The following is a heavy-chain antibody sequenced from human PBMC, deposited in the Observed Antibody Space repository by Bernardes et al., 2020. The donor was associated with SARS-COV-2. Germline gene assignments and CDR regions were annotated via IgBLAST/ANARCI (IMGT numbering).Heavy chain of an antibody. CDR2: ISPYNGNT. D-gene: IGHD3-3*01. J-gene: IGHJ4*02. CDR1: GYTYTSYG. CDR3: ARDPLYDFKSGYYAGFDY. V-gene: IGHV1-18*04. Sequence: ASVKVSCKTSGYTYTSYGIGWVRQAPGQGLQWMGSISPYNGNTDYPQNLQGRVTMTTDTSTNTVYMELRSLRSDDTAVYYCARDPLYDFKSGYYAGFDYWGQGTAVTVSP.